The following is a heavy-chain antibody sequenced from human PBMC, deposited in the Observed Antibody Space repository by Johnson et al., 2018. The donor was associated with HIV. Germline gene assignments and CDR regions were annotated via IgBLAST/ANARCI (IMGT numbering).Heavy chain of an antibody. CDR1: GFTFSSYA. CDR2: ISYDGSNK. CDR3: ARGSSYYAAFDI. D-gene: IGHD3-22*01. V-gene: IGHV3-30-3*01. Sequence: QVQLVESGGGVVQPGRSLRLSCAASGFTFSSYAMHWVRQAPGKGLEWVAVISYDGSNKYYADSVKGRFSISRADSENTVYLEMNSLRAEDTAIYYCARGSSYYAAFDIWGQGTLVTVSS. J-gene: IGHJ3*02.